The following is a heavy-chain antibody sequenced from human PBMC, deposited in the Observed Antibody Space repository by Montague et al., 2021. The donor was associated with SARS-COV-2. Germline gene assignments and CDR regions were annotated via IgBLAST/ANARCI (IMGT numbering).Heavy chain of an antibody. CDR2: ISWNSGYI. CDR1: GFTFGDYA. J-gene: IGHJ6*02. V-gene: IGHV3-9*01. D-gene: IGHD6-25*01. CDR3: AKGAAKTFYYNGMDV. Sequence: SLRLSCAASGFTFGDYALHWVRQAPGKGLEWVSAISWNSGYIDYAGSVKGRLTISRDNDKNSLYLEMNSLSAEDTALYYCAKGAAKTFYYNGMDVWGQGTTVTVSS.